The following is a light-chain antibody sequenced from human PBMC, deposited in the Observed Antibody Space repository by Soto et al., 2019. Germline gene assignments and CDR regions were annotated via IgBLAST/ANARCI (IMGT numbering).Light chain of an antibody. V-gene: IGLV2-8*01. CDR3: SSYAGRNTYYV. Sequence: QSVLTQPPSAAGSPGHPVTISCTGTSSDFGGCDYVSWYQQDPGKAPKLMSYEVSKRPSGVPDRFSGSKSGNTASLTVSGPQPEDEADYSCSSYAGRNTYYVFGTGTTVTV. CDR1: SSDFGGCDY. J-gene: IGLJ1*01. CDR2: EVS.